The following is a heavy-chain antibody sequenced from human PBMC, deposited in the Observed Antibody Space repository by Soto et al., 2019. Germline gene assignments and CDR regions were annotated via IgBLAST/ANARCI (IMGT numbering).Heavy chain of an antibody. CDR2: IIPIFGTA. V-gene: IGHV1-69*13. D-gene: IGHD2-15*01. J-gene: IGHJ4*02. CDR3: ARDVTGGKAFDY. CDR1: GGTFSSYA. Sequence: GASVKVSCKASGGTFSSYAISWVRQAPGQGLEWMGGIIPIFGTANYAQKFQGRVTITADESTSTAYMELSSLRSEDTAVYYCARDVTGGKAFDYWGQGTLVTVSS.